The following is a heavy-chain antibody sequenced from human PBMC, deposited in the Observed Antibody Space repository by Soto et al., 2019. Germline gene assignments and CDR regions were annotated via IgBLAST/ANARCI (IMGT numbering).Heavy chain of an antibody. V-gene: IGHV4-4*07. D-gene: IGHD3-3*01. J-gene: IGHJ3*02. CDR3: AREGRITIFGVVIIRGDAFDI. Sequence: LXLTFTVSSGSISIYYWSWIRQPAVNGLEWIGRIYTSGSTNYNPSLKSRVTMSVDTSKNQFSLKLSSVTAADTAVYYCAREGRITIFGVVIIRGDAFDIWGQGTMVTVSS. CDR1: SGSISIYY. CDR2: IYTSGST.